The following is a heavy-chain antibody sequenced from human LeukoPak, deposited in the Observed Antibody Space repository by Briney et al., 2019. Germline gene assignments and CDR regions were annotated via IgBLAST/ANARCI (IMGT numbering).Heavy chain of an antibody. Sequence: SETLSLTCAVSGGSFSGYYWSWIRQPPGKGLEWIGEINPSGSTNYNPSLKSRVTISVDTSKNQFSPKLISVTAAATPVYYRARSSLRRSVYGSGSDGTLFDIWGQESLVTVSS. V-gene: IGHV4-34*01. D-gene: IGHD3-10*01. CDR2: INPSGST. J-gene: IGHJ5*02. CDR1: GGSFSGYY. CDR3: ARSSLRRSVYGSGSDGTLFDI.